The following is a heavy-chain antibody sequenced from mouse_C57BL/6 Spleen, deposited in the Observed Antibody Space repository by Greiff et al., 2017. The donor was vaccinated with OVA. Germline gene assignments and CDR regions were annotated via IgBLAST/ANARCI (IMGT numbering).Heavy chain of an antibody. CDR3: ARGGGIDY. CDR2: IDPSDSYT. CDR1: GYTFTSYW. J-gene: IGHJ2*01. D-gene: IGHD1-1*02. V-gene: IGHV1-69*01. Sequence: QVQLQQSGAELVMPGASVKLSCKASGYTFTSYWMHWVKQRPGQGLEWIGEIDPSDSYTNYNQKFKGKSTLTVDKSSSTAYMQRSSLTSEDSAVYYCARGGGIDYWGQGTTLTVSS.